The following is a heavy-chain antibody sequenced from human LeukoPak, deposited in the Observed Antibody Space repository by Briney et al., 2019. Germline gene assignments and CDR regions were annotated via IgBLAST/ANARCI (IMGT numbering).Heavy chain of an antibody. Sequence: ASVKVPCKASGYTFTGYYIHWVRQAPGQGLEWMGWINPNSGGTNYAQKFQGRVTMTRDTSISTAYMELRRLRSDDTAVYYCARGYCSSTSCYTHYYYMDVWGIGTTVTVSS. D-gene: IGHD2-2*02. V-gene: IGHV1-2*02. CDR2: INPNSGGT. J-gene: IGHJ6*03. CDR3: ARGYCSSTSCYTHYYYMDV. CDR1: GYTFTGYY.